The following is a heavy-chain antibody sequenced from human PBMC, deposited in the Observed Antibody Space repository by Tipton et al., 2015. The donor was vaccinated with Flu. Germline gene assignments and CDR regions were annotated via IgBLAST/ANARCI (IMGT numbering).Heavy chain of an antibody. Sequence: LRLSCTVSGGSISSYYWSWIRQSPGKGLEWIGYIYYSGSTNYNPSLKSRVTISVDTSKNQFSLKLSSVTAADTAVYYCARDYYDSSGYYYQDWGQGTLVTVSS. CDR3: ARDYYDSSGYYYQD. CDR1: GGSISSYY. D-gene: IGHD3-22*01. CDR2: IYYSGST. J-gene: IGHJ4*02. V-gene: IGHV4-59*01.